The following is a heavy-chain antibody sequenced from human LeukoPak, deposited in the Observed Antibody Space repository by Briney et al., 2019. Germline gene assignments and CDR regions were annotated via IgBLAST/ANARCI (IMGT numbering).Heavy chain of an antibody. J-gene: IGHJ2*01. Sequence: GGSLRLSCAASGFTFSRYWMSWVRQAPGKGLEWVANIKQDGSEKYSVASVKGRFTISRDNAKHSLYLQMNSLRPEDTVGYYCARDLGSSGWLGYFDLWGRGTLVTVSS. CDR2: IKQDGSEK. V-gene: IGHV3-7*04. CDR3: ARDLGSSGWLGYFDL. CDR1: GFTFSRYW. D-gene: IGHD6-19*01.